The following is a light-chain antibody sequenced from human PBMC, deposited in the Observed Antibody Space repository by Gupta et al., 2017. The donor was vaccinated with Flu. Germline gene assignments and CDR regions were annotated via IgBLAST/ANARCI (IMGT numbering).Light chain of an antibody. V-gene: IGKV1-39*01. CDR1: QYISTY. Sequence: PSSLSASVGDRVTITCRASQYISTYLNWYHQKVGRAPSLLIYSTSHLHGGVPSRFSGSGSGTNFSLTISRLQLEDFATYYCQQSVAIARTFGQGTKLEIK. CDR2: STS. J-gene: IGKJ2*01. CDR3: QQSVAIART.